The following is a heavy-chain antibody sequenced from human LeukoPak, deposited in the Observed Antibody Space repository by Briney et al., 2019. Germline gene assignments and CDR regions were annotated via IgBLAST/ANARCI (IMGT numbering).Heavy chain of an antibody. CDR1: GYTFTSYD. V-gene: IGHV1-8*01. Sequence: GASVKVSCKASGYTFTSYDINWVREATGQGREWMGWMNPISDNTANAQKFQGRLTKTRNTYISTPYMELSSLTSEDTAVYYCARGDNSDSWSGPMDVWGKGTTVTVSS. D-gene: IGHD3-3*01. J-gene: IGHJ6*04. CDR3: ARGDNSDSWSGPMDV. CDR2: MNPISDNT.